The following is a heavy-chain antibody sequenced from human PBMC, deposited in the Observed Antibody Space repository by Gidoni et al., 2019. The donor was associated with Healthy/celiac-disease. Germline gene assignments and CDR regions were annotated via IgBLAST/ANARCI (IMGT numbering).Heavy chain of an antibody. CDR3: AKAHHPYEPGTAENDY. Sequence: VQPGGSLRLSCAASGFTFSSYAMSWVRQAPGKGLEWVSAISGSGGSTYYADSVKGRFTISRDNSKNTLYLKMNSLRAEDTAVYYCAKAHHPYEPGTAENDYLGQGTLVTVSS. CDR2: ISGSGGST. J-gene: IGHJ4*02. D-gene: IGHD5-12*01. CDR1: GFTFSSYA. V-gene: IGHV3-23*01.